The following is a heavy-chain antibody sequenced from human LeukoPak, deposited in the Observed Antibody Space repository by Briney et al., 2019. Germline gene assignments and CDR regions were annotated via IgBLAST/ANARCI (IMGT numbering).Heavy chain of an antibody. CDR2: TYYSGTT. D-gene: IGHD6-13*01. J-gene: IGHJ4*02. V-gene: IGHV4-39*01. CDR1: GGSISSSSYY. Sequence: SETLSLTCTVSGGSISSSSYYWGWIRQPPGQGLEWIGSTYYSGTTYYNPSLKSRVAISVDTTKNQFSLKLRSVTAADTGVYYCARHQGSNWYFFDYWGQGTLVTVSS. CDR3: ARHQGSNWYFFDY.